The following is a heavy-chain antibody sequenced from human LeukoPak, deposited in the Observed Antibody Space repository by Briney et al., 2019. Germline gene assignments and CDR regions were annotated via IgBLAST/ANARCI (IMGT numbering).Heavy chain of an antibody. Sequence: KPSETLSLTCTVSGGSISSSSYYWGWIRQRPGKGLEWIGSIYYSGSTYYNPSLKSRVTISVDTSKNQFCLKLSSVTAADTAAYYCARRLGDYDFWSGPDWYFDLWGRGTLVTVSS. CDR1: GGSISSSSYY. D-gene: IGHD3-3*01. CDR2: IYYSGST. J-gene: IGHJ2*01. CDR3: ARRLGDYDFWSGPDWYFDL. V-gene: IGHV4-39*01.